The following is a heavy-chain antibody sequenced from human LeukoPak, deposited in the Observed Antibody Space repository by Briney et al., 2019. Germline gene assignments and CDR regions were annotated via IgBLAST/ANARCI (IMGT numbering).Heavy chain of an antibody. D-gene: IGHD3-9*01. V-gene: IGHV3-23*01. Sequence: GGSLILSCAASGFTFSTSAMSWVRQAPGKGLEWVSIISASGGSTYYADSVKGRFTISRDNSKNTLYLQMNSLRAEDTAVYYCASRQYDILTGYDGALDIWGQGTMVTVSS. CDR2: ISASGGST. J-gene: IGHJ3*02. CDR3: ASRQYDILTGYDGALDI. CDR1: GFTFSTSA.